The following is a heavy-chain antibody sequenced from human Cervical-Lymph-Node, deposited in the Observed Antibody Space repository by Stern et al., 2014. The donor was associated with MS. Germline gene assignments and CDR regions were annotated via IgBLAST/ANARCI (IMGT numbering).Heavy chain of an antibody. CDR3: ARAIAMIVGPESFYFDY. CDR1: GDSFSSSDYY. J-gene: IGHJ4*02. Sequence: QVQLVQSGPGLVRPSETLSLTCAVSGDSFSSSDYYWAWIRQSPGKGLEWIGHISNSGTTYYNPSLKSRVAISVDTSKNQFSLKLSSVTEADTAVYYCARAIAMIVGPESFYFDYWGQGTLVTVSS. V-gene: IGHV4-39*01. D-gene: IGHD3-22*01. CDR2: ISNSGTT.